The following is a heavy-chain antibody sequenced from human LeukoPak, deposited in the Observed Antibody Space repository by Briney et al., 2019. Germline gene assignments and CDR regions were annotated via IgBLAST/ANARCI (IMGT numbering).Heavy chain of an antibody. D-gene: IGHD3-22*01. CDR3: ARVLVIVVGNDAFYI. CDR2: INPNSGGT. V-gene: IGHV1-2*02. J-gene: IGHJ3*02. Sequence: ASVKVSCKASGYTVTGYYMHWVRQAPGQGLEWMGWINPNSGGTNYAQKFQARVTMTRHTTISTAYMELSRLRSDDTAVYYCARVLVIVVGNDAFYIRGQGTMVTVSS. CDR1: GYTVTGYY.